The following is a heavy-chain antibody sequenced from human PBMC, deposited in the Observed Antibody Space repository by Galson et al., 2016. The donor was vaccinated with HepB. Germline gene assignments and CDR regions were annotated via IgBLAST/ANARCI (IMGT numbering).Heavy chain of an antibody. CDR1: GFSFRNYG. CDR2: IWSDGGKK. J-gene: IGHJ4*02. V-gene: IGHV3-33*01. Sequence: SLRLSCAASGFSFRNYGVHWVRQTPGKGLEWVAMIWSDGGKKFYGDSGQGRFTISRDNSKNMLYLQMNSLGVEDTAVYFCARESGGGSSISSFDYWGQGSLVIVSS. CDR3: ARESGGGSSISSFDY. D-gene: IGHD6-6*01.